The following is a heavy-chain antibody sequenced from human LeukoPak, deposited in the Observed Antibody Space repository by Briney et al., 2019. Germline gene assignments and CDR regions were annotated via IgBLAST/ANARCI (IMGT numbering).Heavy chain of an antibody. Sequence: SETLSLTCAVYGGSFSGYYWSWIRQPPGKGLEWIGEINHSGSTNYNPSLKSRVTISVDTSKNQFSLKLSSVTAADTAVYYCARGYAVAGNGEDFDYWGQGTLVTVSS. J-gene: IGHJ4*02. CDR2: INHSGST. D-gene: IGHD6-19*01. V-gene: IGHV4-34*01. CDR1: GGSFSGYY. CDR3: ARGYAVAGNGEDFDY.